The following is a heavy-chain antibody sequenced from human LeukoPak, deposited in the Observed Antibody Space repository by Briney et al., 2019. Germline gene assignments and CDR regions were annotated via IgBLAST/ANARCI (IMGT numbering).Heavy chain of an antibody. CDR3: AAQTYYYDSSGYYA. CDR2: ISGSGGST. D-gene: IGHD3-22*01. Sequence: GGSLRLSCAASGLTFSSYAMSWVRQAPGKGLEWVSAISGSGGSTYYADSVKGRFTISRDNSKNTLYLQMNSLRAEDTAVYYCAAQTYYYDSSGYYAWGQGTLVTVSS. J-gene: IGHJ5*02. CDR1: GLTFSSYA. V-gene: IGHV3-23*01.